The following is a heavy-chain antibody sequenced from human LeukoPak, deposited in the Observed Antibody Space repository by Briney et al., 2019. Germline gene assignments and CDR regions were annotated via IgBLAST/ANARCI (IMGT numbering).Heavy chain of an antibody. CDR2: IDSGGNT. V-gene: IGHV3-53*01. D-gene: IGHD1-14*01. J-gene: IGHJ4*02. CDR1: GFTVSINY. Sequence: GGSLRLSCAASGFTVSINYMSWVRQAPGKGLEWVSLIDSGGNTYYADSVKGRFTISRDNPKNTLYLQMNSLRAEDTAVYYCARVAFRSSSYISGIDYWGQGTLVTVSS. CDR3: ARVAFRSSSYISGIDY.